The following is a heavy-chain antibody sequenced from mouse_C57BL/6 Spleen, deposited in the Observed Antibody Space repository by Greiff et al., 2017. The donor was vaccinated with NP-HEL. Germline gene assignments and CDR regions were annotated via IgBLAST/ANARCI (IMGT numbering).Heavy chain of an antibody. V-gene: IGHV1-80*01. D-gene: IGHD1-1*01. CDR1: GYAFSSYW. CDR3: ARSYYGSSYVAMDY. Sequence: QVQLQQSGAELVKPGASVKISCKASGYAFSSYWMNWVKQRPGKGLEWIGQIYPGDGDTNYNGKFKGKATLTADKSSSTAYMQLSSLTSEDSAVYFCARSYYGSSYVAMDYWGQGTTLTVSS. J-gene: IGHJ2*01. CDR2: IYPGDGDT.